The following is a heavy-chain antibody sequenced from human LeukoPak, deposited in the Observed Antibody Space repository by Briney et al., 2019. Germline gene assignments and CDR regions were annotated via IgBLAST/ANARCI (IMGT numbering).Heavy chain of an antibody. J-gene: IGHJ6*02. Sequence: GGSLRLSCAASGLTVSSNYMSWVRQAPGKGLEWVSVIYSGGSTYYADSVKGRFTISRDNSKNTLYLQMNSLRAEDTAVYYCAREDRFGEAYYYYGMDVWGQGTTVTVSS. CDR3: AREDRFGEAYYYYGMDV. D-gene: IGHD3-10*01. CDR1: GLTVSSNY. V-gene: IGHV3-53*01. CDR2: IYSGGST.